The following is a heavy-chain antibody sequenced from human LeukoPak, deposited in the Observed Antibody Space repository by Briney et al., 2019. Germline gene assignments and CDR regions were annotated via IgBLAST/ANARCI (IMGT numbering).Heavy chain of an antibody. V-gene: IGHV3-48*02. CDR1: GFTFSSYS. J-gene: IGHJ4*02. Sequence: GGSLRLSCAASGFTFSSYSMNWVRQAPGKGLEWVSYIYSGGSPIYYADSVKGRFTISRDNAKNSLYLQMNSLRDEDTAVYYCTRDPEALHYWGQGALVTVSS. CDR3: TRDPEALHY. CDR2: IYSGGSPI.